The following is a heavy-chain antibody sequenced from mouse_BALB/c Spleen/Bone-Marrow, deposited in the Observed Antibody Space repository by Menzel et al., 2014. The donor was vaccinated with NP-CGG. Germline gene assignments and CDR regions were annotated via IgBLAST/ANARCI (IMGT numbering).Heavy chain of an antibody. Sequence: LEESGAELVRPGSSVKISCESSGYGFSTYWINWVKQRPGQGLEWIGQIYPGDGDTDYNGKFKDKATLTADKSSNTAYMQLGSLTSEDSAVYFCARGGISVDYWGQGTTLTVSS. V-gene: IGHV1-80*01. CDR2: IYPGDGDT. CDR1: GYGFSTYW. J-gene: IGHJ2*01. CDR3: ARGGISVDY.